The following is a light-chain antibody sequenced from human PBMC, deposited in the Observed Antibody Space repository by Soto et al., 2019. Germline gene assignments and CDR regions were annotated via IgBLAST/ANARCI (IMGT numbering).Light chain of an antibody. J-gene: IGKJ1*01. CDR2: ATS. V-gene: IGKV3-20*01. CDR3: QQYGGSPRT. CDR1: QSVISSY. Sequence: EIVLTQSPGTLSLSPGERATLSCRASQSVISSYLAWYQQKPALAPRLLIYATSSRATGIPDRFSGSGSGTDFTLTISRLEPEDFAVYYCQQYGGSPRTFGQGTKVEIK.